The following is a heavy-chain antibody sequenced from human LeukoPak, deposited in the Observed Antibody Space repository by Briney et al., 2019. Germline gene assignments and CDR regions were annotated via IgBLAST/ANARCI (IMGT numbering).Heavy chain of an antibody. D-gene: IGHD6-6*01. V-gene: IGHV3-53*01. CDR1: GFTVSSNY. J-gene: IGHJ6*03. CDR2: IYSGGST. Sequence: GGSLRLSCAASGFTVSSNYMSWVRQAPGKGLEWVSVIYSGGSTYYADSVKGRFTISRDNSKNTLYLQMNSLRAEDTAVYYCARETAIAARPYYYMDVWGKGTTVTVSS. CDR3: ARETAIAARPYYYMDV.